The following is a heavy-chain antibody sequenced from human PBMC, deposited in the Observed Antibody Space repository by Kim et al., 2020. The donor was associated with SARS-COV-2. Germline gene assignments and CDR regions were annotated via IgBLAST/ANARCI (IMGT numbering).Heavy chain of an antibody. V-gene: IGHV1-24*01. D-gene: IGHD2-21*01. J-gene: IGHJ5*02. CDR3: ATGSLWSGYWFDP. Sequence: APKVQGRVTMTEDTSTDTAYMELSSLRSEDTAVYYWATGSLWSGYWFDPWGQGTLVTVSS.